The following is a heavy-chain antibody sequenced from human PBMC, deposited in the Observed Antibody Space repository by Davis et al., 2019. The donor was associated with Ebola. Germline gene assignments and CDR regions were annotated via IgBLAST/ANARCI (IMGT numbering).Heavy chain of an antibody. CDR2: IIPVVDTK. V-gene: IGHV1-2*02. Sequence: AASVKVSCKTSGGTFTNYAVNWVRQAPGQGLEWMGRIIPVVDTKDYAQKFQGRVTMTRDTSISTAYMELSRLRSDDTAVYYCTRDDTVPFDYWGQGTLVTVSS. D-gene: IGHD4-17*01. J-gene: IGHJ4*02. CDR3: TRDDTVPFDY. CDR1: GGTFTNYA.